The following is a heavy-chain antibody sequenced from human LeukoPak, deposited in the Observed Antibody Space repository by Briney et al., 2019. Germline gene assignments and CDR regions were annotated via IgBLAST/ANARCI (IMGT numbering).Heavy chain of an antibody. CDR3: ARVMGRYCSGTSCYVDY. V-gene: IGHV3-30*04. Sequence: GGSLRLSCAASGITFSSYAMHWVRQAPGKGLEWVAVISYDGSNKYYADSVKGRFTISRDNSKNTLYLQMNSLRAEDTAVYYCARVMGRYCSGTSCYVDYWGQGTLVTVSS. CDR2: ISYDGSNK. J-gene: IGHJ4*02. CDR1: GITFSSYA. D-gene: IGHD2-2*01.